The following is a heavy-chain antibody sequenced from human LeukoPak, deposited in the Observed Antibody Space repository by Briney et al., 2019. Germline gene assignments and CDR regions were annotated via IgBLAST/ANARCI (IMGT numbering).Heavy chain of an antibody. D-gene: IGHD5-24*01. CDR3: ARGGDGYNYVDC. CDR2: IFFSGTT. CDR1: GGSIGRYY. V-gene: IGHV4-59*01. Sequence: KASETLSLTCTVSGGSIGRYYWSWIRQPPGKGLEWIAYIFFSGTTKYNPSLESRVTISVDTSKNQFSLDLTSVTAADTALYYCARGGDGYNYVDCWGPGTLVTVSS. J-gene: IGHJ4*02.